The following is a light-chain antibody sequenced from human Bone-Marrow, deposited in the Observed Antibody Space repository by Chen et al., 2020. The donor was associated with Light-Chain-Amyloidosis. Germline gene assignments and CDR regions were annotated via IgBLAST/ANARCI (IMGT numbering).Light chain of an antibody. CDR3: QAWDNSTPI. CDR2: QDT. CDR1: KLGNKY. J-gene: IGLJ2*01. Sequence: SYELTQPPSVSVSPGQTASISCSGDKLGNKYAYWYQQKPGQSPVIVIYQDTKRPSGIPERFSGSNAGNTATLTISGTQARDEADYYCQAWDNSTPIFGGGTELTVL. V-gene: IGLV3-1*01.